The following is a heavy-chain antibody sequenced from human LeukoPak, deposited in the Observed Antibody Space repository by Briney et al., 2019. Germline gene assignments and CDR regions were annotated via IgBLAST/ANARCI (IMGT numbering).Heavy chain of an antibody. V-gene: IGHV3-53*01. CDR1: GFTVSSNY. D-gene: IGHD5-12*01. CDR3: ARGFSGYDAPRDY. Sequence: GGSLRLSCAASGFTVSSNYMSWVRQAPGKGLEWVSVIYSGGSTYYADSVKGRFTISRDNSKNTLYLQMNSLRAEDTAVYYCARGFSGYDAPRDYWGRGTLVTVSS. CDR2: IYSGGST. J-gene: IGHJ4*02.